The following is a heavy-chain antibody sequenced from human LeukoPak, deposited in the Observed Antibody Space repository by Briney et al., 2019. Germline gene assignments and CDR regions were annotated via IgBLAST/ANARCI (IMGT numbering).Heavy chain of an antibody. V-gene: IGHV3-48*01. J-gene: IGHJ4*02. CDR2: ISITSRTT. Sequence: PGGSLRLSCAASGFTFTTYSMNWVRQAPGKGLQWVSYISITSRTTNYADSVKGRFTISRDSAKNSLYLQMNSLRAEDTAVYYCARSPHDSGDSYLPVVDYWGQGALVTVSS. CDR3: ARSPHDSGDSYLPVVDY. D-gene: IGHD4-17*01. CDR1: GFTFTTYS.